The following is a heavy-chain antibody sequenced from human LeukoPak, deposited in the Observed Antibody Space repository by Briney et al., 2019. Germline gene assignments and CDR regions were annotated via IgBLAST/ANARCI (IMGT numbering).Heavy chain of an antibody. Sequence: GASVKVSCKASGYTFTSYGISWVRQAPGQGLEWMGWISAYNGNTNYAQKLQGRVTMTTDTSTSTAYMELRSLRSDDTAVYYCAFVDTAMAYYYYMDVWGKGTTVTVSS. CDR2: ISAYNGNT. CDR1: GYTFTSYG. CDR3: AFVDTAMAYYYYMDV. J-gene: IGHJ6*03. V-gene: IGHV1-18*01. D-gene: IGHD5-18*01.